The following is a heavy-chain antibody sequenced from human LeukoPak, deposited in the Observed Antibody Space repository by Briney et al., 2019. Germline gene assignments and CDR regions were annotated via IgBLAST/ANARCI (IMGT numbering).Heavy chain of an antibody. Sequence: SETLSLTCAVYGGSFSGYYWSWIRQPPGKGLEWIGEINHSGSTNSNPSLKSRVTISVDTSKNQFSLRLSSLTAADTAVYYCARGLTGSRRYFDSWGQGTLVTVSS. V-gene: IGHV4-34*01. CDR3: ARGLTGSRRYFDS. D-gene: IGHD3-10*01. CDR2: INHSGST. CDR1: GGSFSGYY. J-gene: IGHJ4*02.